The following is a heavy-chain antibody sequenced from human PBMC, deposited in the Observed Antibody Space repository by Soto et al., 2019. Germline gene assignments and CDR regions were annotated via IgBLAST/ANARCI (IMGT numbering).Heavy chain of an antibody. J-gene: IGHJ4*02. CDR1: GLTFNNYA. V-gene: IGHV3-23*01. Sequence: EVLLLESGGGLVQPGGSLRLSCAVSGLTFNNYAMSWVRQAPGKGLEWVSSVSSSGAGTYYADYVKGRFTISRDNSKNTLYLQMSSLRVEDTAVYYCAKRDYDSSGYYSTFDYWGQGTLVTVSS. CDR2: VSSSGAGT. D-gene: IGHD3-22*01. CDR3: AKRDYDSSGYYSTFDY.